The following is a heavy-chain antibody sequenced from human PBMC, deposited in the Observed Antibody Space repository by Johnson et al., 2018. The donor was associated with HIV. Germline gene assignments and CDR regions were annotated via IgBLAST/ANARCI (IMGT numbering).Heavy chain of an antibody. D-gene: IGHD3-10*01. CDR3: ARNRITMVQMTSNDVFDI. CDR1: GFTFSSYA. Sequence: QVQLVESGGGVVQPGRSLRLSCAASGFTFSSYAMHWVRQAPGKGLEWVAVISYHGSNTYYADSMRGRFTISRDNSKNTLYLQMNSLRAEDTAVYFGARNRITMVQMTSNDVFDIWGQGTMVTVSS. V-gene: IGHV3-30*04. CDR2: ISYHGSNT. J-gene: IGHJ3*02.